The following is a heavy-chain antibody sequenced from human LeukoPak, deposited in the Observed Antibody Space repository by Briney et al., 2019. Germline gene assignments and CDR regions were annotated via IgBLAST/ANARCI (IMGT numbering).Heavy chain of an antibody. CDR3: ARNYYGSGSYQNWFDP. CDR2: IDWDDEK. V-gene: IGHV2-70*11. D-gene: IGHD3-10*01. J-gene: IGHJ5*02. CDR1: GFSLHTSGMC. Sequence: SGPTLVNPTQTLTLTCSFSGFSLHTSGMCVSWIRQPPGKALEWLARIDWDDEKYYSTSLKTRLTISKDTSKNQVVLTMTNMDPMDTATYYCARNYYGSGSYQNWFDPWGQGTLVTVSS.